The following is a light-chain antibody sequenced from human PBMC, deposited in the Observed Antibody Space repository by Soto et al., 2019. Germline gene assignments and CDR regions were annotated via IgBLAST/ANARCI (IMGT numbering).Light chain of an antibody. V-gene: IGKV3-11*01. J-gene: IGKJ4*01. CDR1: QSVSSY. Sequence: DIVLTQSPATLSLSPGERATLSCRASQSVSSYLAWYQQKPGQAPRLLIYDASNRATGIPARFSGGGSGTDFTLTISRLEPEDFAVYYCQQFSSYPLTFGGGTKVDIK. CDR3: QQFSSYPLT. CDR2: DAS.